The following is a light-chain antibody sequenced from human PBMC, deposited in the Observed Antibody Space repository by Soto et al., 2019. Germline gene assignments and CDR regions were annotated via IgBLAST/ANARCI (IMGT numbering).Light chain of an antibody. CDR3: HQYGYSPNT. CDR1: RSVSSRY. Sequence: EIVLTQSPGTLSLSPGESATLSCRASRSVSSRYLAWYQQKAGQAPRLLISGASSRATGIPDRFSGSGSGRDFTLIISRLEPEDFAMYYCHQYGYSPNTFGQGTKVEI. CDR2: GAS. J-gene: IGKJ2*01. V-gene: IGKV3-20*01.